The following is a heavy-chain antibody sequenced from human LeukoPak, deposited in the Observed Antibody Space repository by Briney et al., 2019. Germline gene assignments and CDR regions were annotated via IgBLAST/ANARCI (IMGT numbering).Heavy chain of an antibody. V-gene: IGHV3-7*01. Sequence: PGGSLRLSCAASGLTFSNTWMAWVRQVPGKGLEWVANINGDGSVKYHVDSVKGRFAISKDNARNSLYLQMNSLRAEDTAIYYCARDPAFGALDYWGPGTHVTVSP. D-gene: IGHD3-10*01. J-gene: IGHJ4*02. CDR3: ARDPAFGALDY. CDR1: GLTFSNTW. CDR2: INGDGSVK.